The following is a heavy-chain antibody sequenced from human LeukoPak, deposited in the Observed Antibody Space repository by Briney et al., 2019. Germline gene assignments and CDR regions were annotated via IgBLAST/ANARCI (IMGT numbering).Heavy chain of an antibody. D-gene: IGHD3-16*02. CDR2: IYHSGST. CDR3: ARGLKYVWGSYRYDY. J-gene: IGHJ4*02. Sequence: SETLSLTCTVSGYSISSGYYWGWIRQPPGKGLEWIGSIYHSGSTNYNPSLKSRVTISVDTSKNQFSLKLSSVTAADTAVYYCARGLKYVWGSYRYDYWGQGTLVTVSS. CDR1: GYSISSGYY. V-gene: IGHV4-38-2*02.